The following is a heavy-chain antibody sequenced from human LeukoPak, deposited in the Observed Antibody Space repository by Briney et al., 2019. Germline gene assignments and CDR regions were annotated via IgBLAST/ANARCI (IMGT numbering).Heavy chain of an antibody. CDR2: ISWNSGSI. Sequence: GRSLRLSCAASGFTFDDYAMHWVRQAPGKGLEWVSGISWNSGSIGYADSVKGRFTISRDNSKNTLYLQMNSLRAEDTAVYYCARQHYGDFAGFDYWGQGTLVTVSS. CDR1: GFTFDDYA. J-gene: IGHJ4*02. CDR3: ARQHYGDFAGFDY. V-gene: IGHV3-9*01. D-gene: IGHD4-17*01.